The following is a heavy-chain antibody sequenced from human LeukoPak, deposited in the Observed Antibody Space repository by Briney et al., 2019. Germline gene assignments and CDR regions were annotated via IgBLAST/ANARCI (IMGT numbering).Heavy chain of an antibody. CDR2: INPNSGGT. D-gene: IGHD2-2*01. J-gene: IGHJ4*02. V-gene: IGHV1-2*02. Sequence: ASVKVSCKASGYTFTGYYMHWVRQAPGQGFEWMGWINPNSGGTNYAQKFQGRVTMTRDTSISTAYMELSRLRSDDTAVYYCARDLDCSSTSCEDYWGQGTLVTVSS. CDR1: GYTFTGYY. CDR3: ARDLDCSSTSCEDY.